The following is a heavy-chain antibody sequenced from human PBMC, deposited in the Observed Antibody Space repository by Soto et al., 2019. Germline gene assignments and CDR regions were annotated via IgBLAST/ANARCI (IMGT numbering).Heavy chain of an antibody. CDR3: ARGGRGNDYYYAMDV. V-gene: IGHV3-74*01. J-gene: IGHJ6*02. CDR1: GFTFSTYN. CDR2: INSDGSSR. Sequence: GGSLSLSCAASGFTFSTYNMNWVRQAPGMGLVWVSRINSDGSSRHSADSVKGRFTISRDNAKNTLYLQMDSLRAEDTAVYYCARGGRGNDYYYAMDVWGQGTTVTVSS.